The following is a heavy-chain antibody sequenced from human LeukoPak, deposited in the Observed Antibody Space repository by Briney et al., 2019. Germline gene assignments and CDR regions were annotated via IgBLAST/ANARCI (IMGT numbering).Heavy chain of an antibody. V-gene: IGHV4-59*12. J-gene: IGHJ4*02. CDR3: TRAIDRYNFVDY. D-gene: IGHD5-24*01. Sequence: SETLSLTCTVSGGSISSYYWSWIRQPPGKGLEWIGHIYYSGSTNYNPSLKSRVTISVDTSKNQFSLKLSSVTAADTAVYYCTRAIDRYNFVDYWGQGTLVTVSS. CDR1: GGSISSYY. CDR2: IYYSGST.